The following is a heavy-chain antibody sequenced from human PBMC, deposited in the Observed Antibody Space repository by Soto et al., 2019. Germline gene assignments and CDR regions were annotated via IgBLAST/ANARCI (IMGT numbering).Heavy chain of an antibody. Sequence: ASVKVSCKASGYIFTNHYIHWVRQAPGQGLEWMGIINPSGGSTNYLQKLQGRITMTRDTSTSTAYMELRSLRSDDTALYYCAREDYDFWSGYQDDAFDIWGQGTMVTVSS. D-gene: IGHD3-3*01. J-gene: IGHJ3*02. V-gene: IGHV1-46*01. CDR1: GYIFTNHY. CDR2: INPSGGST. CDR3: AREDYDFWSGYQDDAFDI.